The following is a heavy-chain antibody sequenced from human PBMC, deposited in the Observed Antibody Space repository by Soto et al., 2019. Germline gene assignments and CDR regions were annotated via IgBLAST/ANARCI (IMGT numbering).Heavy chain of an antibody. Sequence: AGGSLRLSCAASGFTFSSYAMSWVRQAPGKGLEWVSAISGSGGSTYYADSVKGRFTISRDNSKNTLYLQMNSLRAEDTAVYYCAKGIAVAGTLDYYYGMDVWGQGTTVTVSS. CDR2: ISGSGGST. CDR3: AKGIAVAGTLDYYYGMDV. V-gene: IGHV3-23*01. J-gene: IGHJ6*02. D-gene: IGHD6-19*01. CDR1: GFTFSSYA.